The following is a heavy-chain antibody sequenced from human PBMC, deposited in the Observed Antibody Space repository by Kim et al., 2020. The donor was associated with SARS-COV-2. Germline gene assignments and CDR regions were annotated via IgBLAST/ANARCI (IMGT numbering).Heavy chain of an antibody. CDR3: RPWLCAIDY. Sequence: GGSLRLSCAVSGITFSNYWMHWVRQVPGKGLEWVSRINNDGTHTGYADSVKGRFTISRDNARSTLFLQMNSLRAEDTAVYYCRPWLCAIDYWGQGSLVTVSS. CDR1: GITFSNYW. CDR2: INNDGTHT. J-gene: IGHJ4*02. V-gene: IGHV3-74*01. D-gene: IGHD3-10*01.